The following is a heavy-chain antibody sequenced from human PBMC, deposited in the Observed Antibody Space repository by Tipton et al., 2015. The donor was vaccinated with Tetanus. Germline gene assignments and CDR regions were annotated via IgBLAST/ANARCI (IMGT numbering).Heavy chain of an antibody. V-gene: IGHV3-23*01. CDR3: AKDLRGPEAGTWYFDL. J-gene: IGHJ2*01. D-gene: IGHD6-19*01. CDR1: GLTFSRYS. Sequence: SLRLSCVASGLTFSRYSMGWVRQAPGKGLEWVSAISGSGGKTQYADSAKGRFTISRDNSKDTMYLQMNSLRAEDTAIYYCAKDLRGPEAGTWYFDLWGRGTLVTVSS. CDR2: ISGSGGKT.